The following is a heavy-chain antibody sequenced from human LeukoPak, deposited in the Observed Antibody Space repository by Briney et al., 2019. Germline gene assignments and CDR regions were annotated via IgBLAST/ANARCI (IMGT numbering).Heavy chain of an antibody. CDR2: IYHSGST. D-gene: IGHD3-22*01. Sequence: PSETLSLTCAVSGYSLSSGYYWGWIRQPPGKGLEWIGSIYHSGSTYYNPSLKSRVTISVDTSKNQFSLKLSSVTAADTDVYYCARYYYDSSGYSTADTDYWGQGTLVTVSS. J-gene: IGHJ4*02. CDR3: ARYYYDSSGYSTADTDY. CDR1: GYSLSSGYY. V-gene: IGHV4-38-2*01.